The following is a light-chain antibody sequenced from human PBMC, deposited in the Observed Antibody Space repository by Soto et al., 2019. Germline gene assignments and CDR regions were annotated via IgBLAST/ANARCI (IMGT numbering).Light chain of an antibody. CDR3: TVWDDSLRGRL. V-gene: IGLV1-47*01. Sequence: QSVLTQPPSASGTPGQRVTISCSGSSSNIESNFVYWYQQFPGVAPRLLIYRNNQRPSGVPDRFSGSKSGTSASLAISALRSEDEADYYCTVWDDSLRGRLFGGGTKVTVL. CDR2: RNN. CDR1: SSNIESNF. J-gene: IGLJ2*01.